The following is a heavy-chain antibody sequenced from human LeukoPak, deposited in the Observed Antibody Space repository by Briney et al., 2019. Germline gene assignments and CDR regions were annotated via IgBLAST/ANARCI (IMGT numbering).Heavy chain of an antibody. V-gene: IGHV1-2*02. CDR3: ARDDGGDSSGHNTIDY. CDR2: INPYSGDT. D-gene: IGHD3-22*01. Sequence: ASVKVSCKPSVYTFTGYHMHWVRQAPGQGLEWMGRINPYSGDTNYAQKSQGRVTMTRDKSISTVYMELSRLRSDDTAVYYCARDDGGDSSGHNTIDYWGQGTLVTVSS. CDR1: VYTFTGYH. J-gene: IGHJ4*02.